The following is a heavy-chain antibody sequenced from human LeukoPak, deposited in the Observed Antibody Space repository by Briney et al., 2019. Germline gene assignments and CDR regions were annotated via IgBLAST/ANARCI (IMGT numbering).Heavy chain of an antibody. D-gene: IGHD2-2*01. Sequence: RSSVKVTCKASGGTFSSYAISWVRQAPGQGLEWMGRIIPIFGTANYAQKFQGRVTITTDESTSTAYMELSSLRSEDTAVYYCARPAAIDYYYYYMDVWGKGTTVTVSS. CDR2: IIPIFGTA. V-gene: IGHV1-69*05. CDR1: GGTFSSYA. CDR3: ARPAAIDYYYYYMDV. J-gene: IGHJ6*03.